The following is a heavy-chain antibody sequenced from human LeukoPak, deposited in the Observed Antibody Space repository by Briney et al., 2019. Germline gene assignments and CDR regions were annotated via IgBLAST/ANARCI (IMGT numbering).Heavy chain of an antibody. CDR2: IYTSGST. CDR1: GGSINIYY. CDR3: ARGPLKVTRGFDP. D-gene: IGHD4-17*01. Sequence: PSETLSLTCTVSGGSINIYYWSWIRQPAGKGLEWIGRIYTSGSTNYNPSLKTRVTMSVDTSKNQFSLKLSSVTAADTAVYYCARGPLKVTRGFDPWGQGTLVTVSS. V-gene: IGHV4-4*07. J-gene: IGHJ5*02.